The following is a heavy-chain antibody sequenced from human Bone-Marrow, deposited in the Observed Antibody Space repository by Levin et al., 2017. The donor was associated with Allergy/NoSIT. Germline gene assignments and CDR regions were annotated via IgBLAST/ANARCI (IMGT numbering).Heavy chain of an antibody. CDR1: GFTFSSYG. V-gene: IGHV3-30*18. CDR3: AKRGLGYCSGGSCYRVIPYYYYYMDV. D-gene: IGHD2-15*01. J-gene: IGHJ6*03. CDR2: ISYDGSNK. Sequence: GESLKISCAASGFTFSSYGMHWVRQAPGKGLEWVAVISYDGSNKYYADSVKGRFTISRDNSKNTLYLQMNSLRAEDTAVYYCAKRGLGYCSGGSCYRVIPYYYYYMDVWGKGTTVTVSS.